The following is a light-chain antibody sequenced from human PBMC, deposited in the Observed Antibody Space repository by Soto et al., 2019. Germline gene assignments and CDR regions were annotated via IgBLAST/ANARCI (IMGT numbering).Light chain of an antibody. J-gene: IGLJ2*01. CDR2: DVS. CDR1: SNDVGGYNF. V-gene: IGLV2-11*01. CDR3: SSYAGSYALV. Sequence: QSALTQPRSVSGSPGQSVTISCTETSNDVGGYNFVSWYQQHPGTVPKLFIYDVSRRPSGVPDRFSGSKSGTTASLTISGLQAEDEADYYCSSYAGSYALVFGGGTKVTVL.